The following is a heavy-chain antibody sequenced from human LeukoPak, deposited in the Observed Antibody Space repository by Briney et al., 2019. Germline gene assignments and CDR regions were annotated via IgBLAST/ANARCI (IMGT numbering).Heavy chain of an antibody. V-gene: IGHV1-18*01. CDR3: ARAYGGDSELDH. CDR2: TSTYNAHT. Sequence: GASVKVSCKASGYIFISYGISWVRQAPGQGLEWMGWTSTYNAHTNYAEKFQGRVTMTTDTSTDTVYMEVRSLRSDDTAVYYCARAYGGDSELDHWGQGTLVTVSS. D-gene: IGHD4-23*01. CDR1: GYIFISYG. J-gene: IGHJ4*02.